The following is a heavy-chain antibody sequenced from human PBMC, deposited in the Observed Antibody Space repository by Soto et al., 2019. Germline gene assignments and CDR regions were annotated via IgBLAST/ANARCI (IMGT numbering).Heavy chain of an antibody. CDR1: GFTFSIYA. CDR3: AKDREGYCSSTSCYTAFDI. D-gene: IGHD2-2*02. J-gene: IGHJ3*02. Sequence: SGGSLRLSCAASGFTFSIYAMSWVRHAPGKGLEWVSAISGSGGSTYYADSVKGRFTISRDNSKNTLYLQMYSLRAEDTAVYYCAKDREGYCSSTSCYTAFDIWGQGTMVTVSS. CDR2: ISGSGGST. V-gene: IGHV3-23*01.